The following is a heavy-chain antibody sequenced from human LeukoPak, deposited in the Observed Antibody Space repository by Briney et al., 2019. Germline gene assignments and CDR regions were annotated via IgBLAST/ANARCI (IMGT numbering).Heavy chain of an antibody. CDR3: ARERGTYRDAFDF. CDR1: EFTFSSFE. J-gene: IGHJ3*01. Sequence: GGSLRLSCAGSEFTFSSFELNWVRQAPGKGPEWVSYISSSGSTMYYADSVKGRFTISRDNAKNSLFLQMNNLRAEDTAVYYCARERGTYRDAFDFWGQGTMVTVYS. V-gene: IGHV3-48*03. CDR2: ISSSGSTM. D-gene: IGHD1-1*01.